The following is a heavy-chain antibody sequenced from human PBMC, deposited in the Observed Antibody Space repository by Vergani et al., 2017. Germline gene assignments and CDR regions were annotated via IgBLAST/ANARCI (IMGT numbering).Heavy chain of an antibody. CDR1: GFTFSSYS. Sequence: EVQLVESGGGLVKPGGSLRLSCAASGFTFSSYSMNWVRQAPGKGLEWVSSISSSSSYIYYADSVKGRFTISRDNAKNSLYLQMNSLRAEDTAVYYCARDHRGNGIPSNWGQGTLVTVSS. D-gene: IGHD1-1*01. CDR3: ARDHRGNGIPSN. CDR2: ISSSSSYI. J-gene: IGHJ4*02. V-gene: IGHV3-21*01.